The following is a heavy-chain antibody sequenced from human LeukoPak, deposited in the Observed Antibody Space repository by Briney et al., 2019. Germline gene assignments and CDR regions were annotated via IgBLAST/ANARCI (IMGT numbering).Heavy chain of an antibody. Sequence: HPGRSLRLSCAASGFTFSSYAMHWVRQAPGKGLEWVSVISYDGSNKYYADSVKGRFTISRDNSKNTLYLQMNSLRAEDTAVYYCAKTRPLDSSSWSHGDYWGQGTLVTVSS. D-gene: IGHD6-13*01. V-gene: IGHV3-30*04. CDR2: ISYDGSNK. CDR3: AKTRPLDSSSWSHGDY. CDR1: GFTFSSYA. J-gene: IGHJ4*02.